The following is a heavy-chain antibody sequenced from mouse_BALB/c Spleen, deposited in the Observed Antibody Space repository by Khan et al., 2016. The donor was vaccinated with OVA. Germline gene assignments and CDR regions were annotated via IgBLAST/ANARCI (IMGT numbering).Heavy chain of an antibody. D-gene: IGHD1-1*02. CDR3: ARGGKFAY. CDR1: GYTFTDYA. J-gene: IGHJ3*01. Sequence: QVQLQQSGAELVRPGVSLKISCKGSGYTFTDYAMHWVKQSHAKSLEWIGVISSYSGVPDYNQKFKGKATMTVDRSSSTAYLELARLTSEDSAIYYCARGGKFAYWGQGTLVTVS. CDR2: ISSYSGVP. V-gene: IGHV1S137*01.